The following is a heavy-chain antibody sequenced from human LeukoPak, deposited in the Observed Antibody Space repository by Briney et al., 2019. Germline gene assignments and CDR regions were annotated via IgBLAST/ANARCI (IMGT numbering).Heavy chain of an antibody. CDR3: ARHRPRGYSGYDGGDY. J-gene: IGHJ4*02. CDR1: GYSFTSYW. CDR2: IDPSDSYT. V-gene: IGHV5-10-1*01. Sequence: GESLKISCKSSGYSFTSYWISWVRQMPGKGLEWMGRIDPSDSYTNYSPSFQGHVTISADKSISTAYLQWSSLKASDTAMYYCARHRPRGYSGYDGGDYWGQGTLVTVSS. D-gene: IGHD5-12*01.